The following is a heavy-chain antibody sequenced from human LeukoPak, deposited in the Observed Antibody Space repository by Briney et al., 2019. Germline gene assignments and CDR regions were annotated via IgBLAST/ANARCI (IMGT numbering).Heavy chain of an antibody. CDR2: ISSSSSTI. CDR1: GFTFSSCS. V-gene: IGHV3-48*01. Sequence: GGSLRLSCEASGFTFSSCSMNWVRQAPGKGLEWVSYISSSSSTIYYADSVKGRFTISRDNAKNSLYLQMNSLRAEDTAVYYCARGAASSSHFDYWGQGTLVTVPS. J-gene: IGHJ4*02. D-gene: IGHD6-6*01. CDR3: ARGAASSSHFDY.